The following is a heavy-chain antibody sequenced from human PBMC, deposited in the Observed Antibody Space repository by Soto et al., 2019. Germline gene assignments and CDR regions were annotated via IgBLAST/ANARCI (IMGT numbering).Heavy chain of an antibody. Sequence: PSETLSLTCTVSGGSISSYYWSWIRQPPGKGLEWIGYIYYSGSTNYNPSLKSRVTISVDTSKNQFSLKLSSVTAADTAVYYCARLTLYYYDSSGYTDVWGQGTTVTVSS. CDR1: GGSISSYY. J-gene: IGHJ6*02. CDR3: ARLTLYYYDSSGYTDV. CDR2: IYYSGST. D-gene: IGHD3-22*01. V-gene: IGHV4-59*08.